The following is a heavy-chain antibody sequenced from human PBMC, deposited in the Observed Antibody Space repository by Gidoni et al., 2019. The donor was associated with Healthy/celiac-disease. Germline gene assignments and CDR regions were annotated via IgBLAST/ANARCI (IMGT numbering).Heavy chain of an antibody. CDR2: ISGSGGRT. D-gene: IGHD6-19*01. V-gene: IGHV3-23*01. CDR1: GFTFRSYA. J-gene: IGHJ4*02. Sequence: EVQLLESGGGLVQPGGSLSLSCSAFGFTFRSYAMSRVRQAPGKGLEGCSAISGSGGRTYYADSVKGRFTISRDNSKNTLYLQMNSLRAEDTAVYYCAKDEYSSGWYYFDYWGQGTLVTVSS. CDR3: AKDEYSSGWYYFDY.